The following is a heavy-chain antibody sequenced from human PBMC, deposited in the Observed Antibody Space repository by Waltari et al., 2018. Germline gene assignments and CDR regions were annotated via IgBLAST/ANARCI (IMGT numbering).Heavy chain of an antibody. J-gene: IGHJ6*02. CDR3: ARRPYYYDSSGYYFPNYYYYGMDV. V-gene: IGHV3-66*02. CDR1: GFTVSSNY. Sequence: EVQLVESGGGLVQPGGSLRLSCAASGFTVSSNYMSWVRQAPGQGLEWVSVIYSGGSTYYEDSVKGRFTISRDNANNTLYLQMNRLSAEDTAVYYGARRPYYYDSSGYYFPNYYYYGMDVWGQGTTVTVSS. D-gene: IGHD3-22*01. CDR2: IYSGGST.